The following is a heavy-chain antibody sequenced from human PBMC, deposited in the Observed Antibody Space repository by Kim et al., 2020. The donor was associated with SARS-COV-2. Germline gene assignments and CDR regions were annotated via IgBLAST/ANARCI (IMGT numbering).Heavy chain of an antibody. D-gene: IGHD2-2*01. CDR1: GFTFSSYG. V-gene: IGHV3-30*18. CDR3: AKDRSGYQLLFRPDYFDY. Sequence: GGSLRLSCAASGFTFSSYGMHWVRQAPGKGLEWVAVISYDGSNKYYADSVKGRFTISRDNSKNTLYLQMNSLRPEDTAVYYCAKDRSGYQLLFRPDYFDYWGQGTLVTVSS. CDR2: ISYDGSNK. J-gene: IGHJ4*02.